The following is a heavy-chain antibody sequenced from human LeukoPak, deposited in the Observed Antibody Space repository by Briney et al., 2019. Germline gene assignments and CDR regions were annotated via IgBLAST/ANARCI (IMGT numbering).Heavy chain of an antibody. J-gene: IGHJ5*02. CDR3: ARRVSSGYYYSIPSNWFDP. CDR2: IYPGDSDT. D-gene: IGHD3-22*01. CDR1: GYSFTSYW. Sequence: GESLKISCKGSGYSFTSYWIGWVRQMPGKGLEWMGMIYPGDSDTRYSPSFQGQVTISADKSISTAYLQWSSLKAPDTAMYYCARRVSSGYYYSIPSNWFDPWGQGTLVTVSS. V-gene: IGHV5-51*01.